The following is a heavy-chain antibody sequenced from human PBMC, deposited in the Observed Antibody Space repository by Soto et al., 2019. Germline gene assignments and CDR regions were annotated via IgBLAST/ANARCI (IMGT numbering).Heavy chain of an antibody. D-gene: IGHD6-13*01. V-gene: IGHV4-59*01. Sequence: SETLSLTCTVSGGSISSYYWSWIRQPPGKGLEWIGYIYYSGSTNYNPSLKSRVTISVDTSKNQFSLKLSSVTAADTAVYYCARGGAAAGPIFWYDYWGQGTLVTVSS. CDR2: IYYSGST. CDR3: ARGGAAAGPIFWYDY. J-gene: IGHJ4*02. CDR1: GGSISSYY.